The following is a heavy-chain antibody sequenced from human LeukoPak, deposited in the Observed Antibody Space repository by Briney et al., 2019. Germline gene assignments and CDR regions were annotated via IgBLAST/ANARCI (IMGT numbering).Heavy chain of an antibody. CDR3: ARSGWPMGGFDP. D-gene: IGHD3-10*01. CDR2: VYYAGST. CDR1: GDSISSDTYH. V-gene: IGHV4-39*01. Sequence: SETLSLTCTVSGDSISSDTYHWGWIRQPPGKGLQWIGRVYYAGSTYYNPSLKSRVRISVDTSKDQFYLKLFPVTAADTAMYYCARSGWPMGGFDPWGQGILVTVSS. J-gene: IGHJ5*02.